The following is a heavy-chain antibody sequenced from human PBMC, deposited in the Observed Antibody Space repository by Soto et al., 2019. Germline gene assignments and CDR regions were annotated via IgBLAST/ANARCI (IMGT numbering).Heavy chain of an antibody. CDR1: GFRFSDVS. D-gene: IGHD2-15*01. Sequence: PGGSLRLSCVGSGFRFSDVSMHWVRQASGKGLEWVGRIRDKDYNYATTYDVSVKGRFTISRDDSKNTVYLQMDSLKTDDTATYYCSGGEDYWGQGVLVTVSS. V-gene: IGHV3-73*01. CDR3: SGGEDY. J-gene: IGHJ4*02. CDR2: IRDKDYNYAT.